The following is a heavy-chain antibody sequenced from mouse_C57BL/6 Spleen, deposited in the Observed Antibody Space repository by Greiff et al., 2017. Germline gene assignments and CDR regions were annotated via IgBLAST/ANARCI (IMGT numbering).Heavy chain of an antibody. V-gene: IGHV1-69*01. CDR3: ASITTVARGFDD. J-gene: IGHJ2*01. D-gene: IGHD1-1*01. CDR2: IDPSDSYT. CDR1: GYTFTSYW. Sequence: QVQLQQPGAELVMPGASVKLSCKASGYTFTSYWMHWVKQRPGQGLEWIGEIDPSDSYTNYNQKFKGKSTLTVYKSSSTAYMQLSSLTSEDSAVYYCASITTVARGFDDWGQGTTLTVSS.